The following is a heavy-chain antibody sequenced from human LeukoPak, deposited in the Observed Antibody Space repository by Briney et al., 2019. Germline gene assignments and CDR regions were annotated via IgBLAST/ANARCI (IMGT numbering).Heavy chain of an antibody. J-gene: IGHJ4*02. V-gene: IGHV5-51*01. CDR2: IYPGDSDS. D-gene: IGHD3-10*01. CDR3: AITYRITMVRGPFDY. CDR1: GYSFISYW. Sequence: GESLKISCKGSGYSFISYWIGWVRQMPGKGLEWMGIIYPGDSDSRYSPSFQGQVTISVDKSISTAYLQWSSLKASDTAMYYCAITYRITMVRGPFDYWGQGTLVTVSS.